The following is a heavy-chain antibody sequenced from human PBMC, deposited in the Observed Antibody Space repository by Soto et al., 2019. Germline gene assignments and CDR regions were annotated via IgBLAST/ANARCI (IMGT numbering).Heavy chain of an antibody. CDR2: INSDGSST. J-gene: IGHJ4*02. D-gene: IGHD6-6*01. Sequence: GGSLRLSCAASGFTFSSYWMHWVRQAPGKGLVWVSRINSDGSSTSYADSVKGRFTISRDNAKNTLYLQMNSLRAEDTAVYYCARVSGGIAARRSNFDYWGQGTLVTVSS. CDR3: ARVSGGIAARRSNFDY. V-gene: IGHV3-74*01. CDR1: GFTFSSYW.